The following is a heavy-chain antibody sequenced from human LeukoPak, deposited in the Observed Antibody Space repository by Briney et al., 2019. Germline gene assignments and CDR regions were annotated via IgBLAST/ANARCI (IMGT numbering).Heavy chain of an antibody. CDR2: ISSSSSYI. J-gene: IGHJ4*02. V-gene: IGHV3-21*01. D-gene: IGHD1-26*01. CDR3: ASGSYYDSEGDY. CDR1: GFTFSSYC. Sequence: GGSLRLSCAASGFTFSSYCMNWVRQAPGKGLEWVSSISSSSSYIYYADSVKGRFTISRDNAKNSLYLQMNSLRAEDTAVYYCASGSYYDSEGDYWGQGTLVTVSS.